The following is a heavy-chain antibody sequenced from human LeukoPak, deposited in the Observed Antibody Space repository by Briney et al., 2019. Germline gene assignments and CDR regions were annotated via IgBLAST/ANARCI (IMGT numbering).Heavy chain of an antibody. J-gene: IGHJ4*02. CDR1: GFSFSAAW. Sequence: GGSLRLSCEASGFSFSAAWMTWVRQAPGKGLEWVATIKNDGSDKYYVDPVKGRFTLSRDNAKNLVYLQMNSLRAEDTAVYYWAIVWSSGYTKDYWGQGTLVTVSS. CDR2: IKNDGSDK. CDR3: AIVWSSGYTKDY. D-gene: IGHD3-22*01. V-gene: IGHV3-7*01.